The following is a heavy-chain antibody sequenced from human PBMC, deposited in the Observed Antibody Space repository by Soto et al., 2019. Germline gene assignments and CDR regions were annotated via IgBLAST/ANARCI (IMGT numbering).Heavy chain of an antibody. J-gene: IGHJ4*02. CDR3: ERASHSGYLFDY. CDR1: GGSISSGGYY. CDR2: IYYSGST. D-gene: IGHD3-22*01. V-gene: IGHV4-31*03. Sequence: QVQLQESGPGLVKPSQTLSLTCTVSGGSISSGGYYWSWIRQHPGKGLEWIGYIYYSGSTYYNPSLKIRVTISVDTSKNQFSLKLSSVTAADTAVYYCERASHSGYLFDYWGQGTLVTVSS.